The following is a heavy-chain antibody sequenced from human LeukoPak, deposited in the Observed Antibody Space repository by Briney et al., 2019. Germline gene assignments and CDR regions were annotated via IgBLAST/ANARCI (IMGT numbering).Heavy chain of an antibody. Sequence: SETLSLTCTVSGGSISSSSYYWGWIRQPPGKGLEWIGSIYYSGSTYYNPSLKSRVTISVDTSKNQFSLNLTSVTAADTAVYYCARITYYYDSGGYSYYFDYWGQGTLVTVSS. J-gene: IGHJ4*02. CDR2: IYYSGST. CDR1: GGSISSSSYY. V-gene: IGHV4-39*07. D-gene: IGHD3-22*01. CDR3: ARITYYYDSGGYSYYFDY.